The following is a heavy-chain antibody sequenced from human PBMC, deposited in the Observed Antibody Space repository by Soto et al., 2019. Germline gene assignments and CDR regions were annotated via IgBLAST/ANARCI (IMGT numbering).Heavy chain of an antibody. CDR3: AKSGEPGVVAATSFDY. D-gene: IGHD2-15*01. CDR1: GFTFDDYA. J-gene: IGHJ4*02. Sequence: EVQLVESGGRLVQPGTSLRLSCAASGFTFDDYAMHWVRQVPGKGLEWVSGISANGGSIRYGDSVKGRFTISRDNAKNSLFLQMNSLSAEDTALYYCAKSGEPGVVAATSFDYWGQGTLVTVSS. CDR2: ISANGGSI. V-gene: IGHV3-9*01.